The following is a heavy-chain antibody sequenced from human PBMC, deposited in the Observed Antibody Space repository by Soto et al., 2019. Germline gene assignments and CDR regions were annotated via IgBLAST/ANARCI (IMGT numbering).Heavy chain of an antibody. V-gene: IGHV4-61*01. CDR3: ARDRDYYYYGMDV. J-gene: IGHJ6*02. CDR1: GGSVSSGSYY. Sequence: QVQLQESGPGLVKPSETLSLTCTVSGGSVSSGSYYWSWIRQPPGKGLEWIGYIYYSGSTNYNPSLKSRVTISVDTSKNQFSLKLSSVTAADTAVYYCARDRDYYYYGMDVWGQGTTVTVSS. D-gene: IGHD3-10*01. CDR2: IYYSGST.